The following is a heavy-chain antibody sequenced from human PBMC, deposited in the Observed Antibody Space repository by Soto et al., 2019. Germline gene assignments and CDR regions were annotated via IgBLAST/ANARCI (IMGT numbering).Heavy chain of an antibody. Sequence: ASVKVSCKASGYTFTVYYIHWLRQAPGQELEWMGWINPKNGGTKYAQKFEGRVAMTRDTSISTVYLELTRLRSDDTVVFYCARGPASGSFDIWCPGTMVTLSS. CDR1: GYTFTVYY. J-gene: IGHJ3*02. CDR3: ARGPASGSFDI. V-gene: IGHV1-2*02. CDR2: INPKNGGT.